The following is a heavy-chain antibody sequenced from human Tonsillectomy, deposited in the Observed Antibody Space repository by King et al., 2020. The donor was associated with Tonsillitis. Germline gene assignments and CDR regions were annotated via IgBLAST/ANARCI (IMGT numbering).Heavy chain of an antibody. Sequence: VQLVESGGGLVKPGGSLRLSCAASGFTFSNAWMSWVRQAPGRGLEWVGRIKSKTDGGTTDYAAPLKGRFIISRDDSKNTLYLQMNSLKTDDTAVYFCNTDYGHLWFGDLLREEAFDIWGQGTMVIVSS. CDR3: NTDYGHLWFGDLLREEAFDI. V-gene: IGHV3-15*01. D-gene: IGHD3-10*01. CDR1: GFTFSNAW. J-gene: IGHJ3*02. CDR2: IKSKTDGGTT.